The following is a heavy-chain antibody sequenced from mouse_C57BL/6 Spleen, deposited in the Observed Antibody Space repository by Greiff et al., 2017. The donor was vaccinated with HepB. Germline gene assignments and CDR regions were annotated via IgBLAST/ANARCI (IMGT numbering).Heavy chain of an antibody. Sequence: EVKLVESGGGLVKPGGSLKLSCAASGFTFSDYGMHWVRQAPEKGLEWVAYISSGSSTIYYADTVKGRFTISRDNAKNTLFLQMTSLRSEDTAMYYCARKITPAYYYAMDYWGQGTSLTVSS. CDR1: GFTFSDYG. J-gene: IGHJ4*01. CDR3: ARKITPAYYYAMDY. V-gene: IGHV5-17*01. D-gene: IGHD1-2*01. CDR2: ISSGSSTI.